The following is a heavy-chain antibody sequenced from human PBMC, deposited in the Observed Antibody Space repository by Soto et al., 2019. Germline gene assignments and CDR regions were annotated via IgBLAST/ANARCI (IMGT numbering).Heavy chain of an antibody. Sequence: SETLSLTCTVSGGSISSYYWSWIRQPPGKGLEWIGYIYYSGSTNYNPSLKSRVTISVDTSKNQFSQKLSSVTAADTAVYYCARDGYYGSGNYYFDYWGQGTLVTVSS. CDR1: GGSISSYY. CDR2: IYYSGST. J-gene: IGHJ4*02. D-gene: IGHD3-10*01. V-gene: IGHV4-59*01. CDR3: ARDGYYGSGNYYFDY.